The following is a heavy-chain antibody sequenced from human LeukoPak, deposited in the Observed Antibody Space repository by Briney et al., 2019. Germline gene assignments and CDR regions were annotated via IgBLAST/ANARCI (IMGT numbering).Heavy chain of an antibody. J-gene: IGHJ4*02. Sequence: SSVKVSCKPSGYTFTVNYLHWVRQAPGQGLEWVGWMNPNSGVTGYAQNFQGRVTMTRDTSISTAYMELSSLTSDDTAVYYCTRGAGTSWFDYWGQGSLVTVSS. CDR3: TRGAGTSWFDY. V-gene: IGHV1-2*02. CDR1: GYTFTVNY. D-gene: IGHD2-2*01. CDR2: MNPNSGVT.